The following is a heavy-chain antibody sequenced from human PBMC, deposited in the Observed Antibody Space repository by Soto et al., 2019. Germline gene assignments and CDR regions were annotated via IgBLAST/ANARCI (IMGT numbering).Heavy chain of an antibody. D-gene: IGHD3-10*01. V-gene: IGHV3-23*01. CDR3: AKRDSGSGTSPPLIGS. Sequence: EVQLLESGGGLVQPGGSLRLSCAASGFTFTSYSMNWVRQAPGKGLEWVSTISGGDTTFYADSVKGRFTISRDESKNTLYLEMNSLRVDDTAVEFCAKRDSGSGTSPPLIGSWGQGTLVTVSS. CDR2: ISGGDTT. CDR1: GFTFTSYS. J-gene: IGHJ4*02.